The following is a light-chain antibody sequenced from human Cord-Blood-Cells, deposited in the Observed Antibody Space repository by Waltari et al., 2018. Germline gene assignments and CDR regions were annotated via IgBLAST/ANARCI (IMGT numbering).Light chain of an antibody. Sequence: DIQMTKSPSSLSASVGARVTITCRASQSISSYLNWYQQKPGKAPKLLIYAASSLQSGVPSRFSGSGSGTDFTLTISSLQPEDFATYYCQQSYSTPWTFGQGTKVEIK. CDR1: QSISSY. V-gene: IGKV1-39*01. J-gene: IGKJ1*01. CDR2: AAS. CDR3: QQSYSTPWT.